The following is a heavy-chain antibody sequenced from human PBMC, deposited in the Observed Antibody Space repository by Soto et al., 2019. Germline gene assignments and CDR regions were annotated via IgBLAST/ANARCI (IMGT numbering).Heavy chain of an antibody. Sequence: GESLKISCAASGFTFSSYAMHWVRQAPGKGLEWVAVISYDGSNKYYADSVKGRFTISRDNSKNTLYLQMNSLRAEDTAVYYCARIQDTAMVTLDYWGQGTLVTVSS. CDR3: ARIQDTAMVTLDY. V-gene: IGHV3-30-3*01. CDR1: GFTFSSYA. J-gene: IGHJ4*02. CDR2: ISYDGSNK. D-gene: IGHD5-18*01.